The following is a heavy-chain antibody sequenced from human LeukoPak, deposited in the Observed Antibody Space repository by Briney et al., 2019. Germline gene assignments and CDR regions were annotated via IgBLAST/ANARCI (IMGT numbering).Heavy chain of an antibody. V-gene: IGHV4-30-4*08. J-gene: IGHJ4*02. D-gene: IGHD1-26*01. CDR3: ARETWELLFDY. Sequence: SETLSLTCTVSGGSISSGDYYWSWIRQPPGKGLEWIGYIYYSGSTYYNPSLKGRVTISVDTSKNQFSLKLSSVTAADTAVYYCARETWELLFDYWGQGTLVTVSS. CDR2: IYYSGST. CDR1: GGSISSGDYY.